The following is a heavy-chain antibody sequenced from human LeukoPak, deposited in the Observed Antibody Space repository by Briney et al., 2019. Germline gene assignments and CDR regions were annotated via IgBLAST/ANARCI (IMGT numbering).Heavy chain of an antibody. Sequence: GSVKVSCKASGHTLTVHYIHWVRQGPGQGLEWLGWITLHSGDTHYAQKYQGRLTMTRDTSISTAYMELSRLRSDDTAVYHCARGLYYMDVWGKGTTVTISS. V-gene: IGHV1-2*02. CDR2: ITLHSGDT. J-gene: IGHJ6*03. CDR3: ARGLYYMDV. CDR1: GHTLTVHY.